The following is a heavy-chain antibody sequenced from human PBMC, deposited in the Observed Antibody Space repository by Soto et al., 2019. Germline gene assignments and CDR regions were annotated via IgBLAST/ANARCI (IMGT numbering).Heavy chain of an antibody. Sequence: ASVKVSCKASGYTFTSYDINWVRQATGQGLEWMGWMNPNSGNTGYAQKFQGRVTMTRNTSISTAYMELSSLRSEDTAVYYCAGHRRGYDFWSGYYTIGVFDYWGQGTLVTVSS. V-gene: IGHV1-8*01. CDR2: MNPNSGNT. J-gene: IGHJ4*02. CDR3: AGHRRGYDFWSGYYTIGVFDY. D-gene: IGHD3-3*01. CDR1: GYTFTSYD.